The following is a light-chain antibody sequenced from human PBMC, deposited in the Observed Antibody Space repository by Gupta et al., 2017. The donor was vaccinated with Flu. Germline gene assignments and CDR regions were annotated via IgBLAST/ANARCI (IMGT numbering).Light chain of an antibody. CDR1: QSVSSY. CDR2: DAS. Sequence: EIVLTQSPATLSLSPGERATLSCSASQSVSSYLAWYEQKPGQAPRLLIYDASNRDTRIPARFSGSGFGIYLTLTISSREQEDFAVYFFQQLINWPPFNFGQVTKMEIK. CDR3: QQLINWPPFN. V-gene: IGKV3-11*01. J-gene: IGKJ2*01.